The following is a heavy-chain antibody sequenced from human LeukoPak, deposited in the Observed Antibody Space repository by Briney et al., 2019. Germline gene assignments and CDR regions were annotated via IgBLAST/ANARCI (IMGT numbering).Heavy chain of an antibody. V-gene: IGHV4-34*01. CDR1: GGSFSGYY. Sequence: KASETLSLTCAVYGGSFSGYYWSWIRQPPGKGLEWIGEINHSGSTNYNPSLKSRVTISVDTSKNQFSLKLSSVTAADTAVYYCARSGLIFGVVTPYYYYGMDVWGQGTTATVSS. D-gene: IGHD3-3*01. CDR2: INHSGST. CDR3: ARSGLIFGVVTPYYYYGMDV. J-gene: IGHJ6*02.